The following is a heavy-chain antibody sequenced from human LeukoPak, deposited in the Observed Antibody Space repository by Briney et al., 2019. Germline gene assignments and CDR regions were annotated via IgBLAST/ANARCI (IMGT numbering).Heavy chain of an antibody. J-gene: IGHJ1*01. CDR3: ARDYGGKSSSYPFQH. CDR2: IIPIFGTA. D-gene: IGHD6-13*01. V-gene: IGHV1-69*06. Sequence: SVKVSCKASGGTFSSYAISWVRQAPGQGLEWMGGIIPIFGTANYAQKFQGRVTITADKSTSTAYMELSSLRSEDTAVYYCARDYGGKSSSYPFQHWGQGTLVTVSS. CDR1: GGTFSSYA.